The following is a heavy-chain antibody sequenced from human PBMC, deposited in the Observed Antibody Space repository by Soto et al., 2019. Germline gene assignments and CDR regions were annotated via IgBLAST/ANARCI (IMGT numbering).Heavy chain of an antibody. CDR1: GGSISSSSYY. V-gene: IGHV4-39*01. J-gene: IGHJ5*02. Sequence: QLQLQESGPGLVKPSETLSLTCTVSGGSISSSSYYWGWIRQPPGKGLEWIGSIYYSGSTYYNPSLKSPGTISVATSKTQFSLELGSVTAADTAVYYCAGHGDIAGAATGWFDPWGQGTLVTVSS. D-gene: IGHD6-19*01. CDR3: AGHGDIAGAATGWFDP. CDR2: IYYSGST.